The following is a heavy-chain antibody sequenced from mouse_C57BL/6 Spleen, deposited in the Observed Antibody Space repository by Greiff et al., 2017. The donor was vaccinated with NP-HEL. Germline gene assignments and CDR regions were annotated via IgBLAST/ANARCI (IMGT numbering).Heavy chain of an antibody. CDR2: IYPGSGNT. D-gene: IGHD2-4*01. CDR3: ARDDYDPHYYAMDY. Sequence: VQLQQSGPELVKPGASVKISCKASGYSFTSYYIHWVKQRPGQGLEWIGWIYPGSGNTKYNEKFKGKATLTADTSSSTAYMQLSSLTSEDSAVYYCARDDYDPHYYAMDYWGQGTSVTVSS. CDR1: GYSFTSYY. J-gene: IGHJ4*01. V-gene: IGHV1-66*01.